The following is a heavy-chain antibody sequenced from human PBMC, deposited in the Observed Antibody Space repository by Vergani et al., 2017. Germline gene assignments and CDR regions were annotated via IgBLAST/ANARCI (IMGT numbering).Heavy chain of an antibody. V-gene: IGHV1-69*02. CDR3: ARGEFDY. D-gene: IGHD3-10*01. CDR1: GGTFRSNT. Sequence: QVQLVQSGAELKKLGSPVKVSCKAPGGTFRSNTISGVRQAPGQGLEWMGRIIPSLGIANYAQKFQGRVTITADKSTSTAYMELSSLRSEDTAVYYCARGEFDYGGQGTLVTVSS. CDR2: IIPSLGIA. J-gene: IGHJ4*02.